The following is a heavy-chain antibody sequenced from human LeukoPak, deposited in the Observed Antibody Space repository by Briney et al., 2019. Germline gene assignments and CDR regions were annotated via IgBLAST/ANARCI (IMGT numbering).Heavy chain of an antibody. D-gene: IGHD7-27*01. J-gene: IGHJ6*03. Sequence: ASVTVSCTASGYTFTDYGVSWVRQAPGRGLEWMGWISPYNGNTNYAQKLQGRVTMTTDTSTSTVYMEVRSLRSDDTAVYYCARAEKPNWGNYYYYCMDVWGKGTTVTVSS. CDR3: ARAEKPNWGNYYYYCMDV. V-gene: IGHV1-18*01. CDR1: GYTFTDYG. CDR2: ISPYNGNT.